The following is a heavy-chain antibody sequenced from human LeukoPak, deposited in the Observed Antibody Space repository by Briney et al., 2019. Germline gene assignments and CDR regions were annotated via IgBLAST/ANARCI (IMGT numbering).Heavy chain of an antibody. D-gene: IGHD6-19*01. CDR2: ISAYNGNT. CDR1: GGTFSSYA. J-gene: IGHJ6*03. V-gene: IGHV1-18*01. Sequence: ASVKVSCKASGGTFSSYAISWVRQAPGQGLEWMGWISAYNGNTNYAQKLQGRVTMTTDTSTSTAYMELRSLRSDDTAVYYCARGVGAVAGYYMDVWGKGTTVTVSS. CDR3: ARGVGAVAGYYMDV.